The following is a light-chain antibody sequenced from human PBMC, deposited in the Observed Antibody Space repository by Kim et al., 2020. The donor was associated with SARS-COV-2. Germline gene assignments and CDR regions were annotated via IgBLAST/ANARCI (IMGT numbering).Light chain of an antibody. V-gene: IGLV3-19*01. CDR3: TSRDSSSNPLV. J-gene: IGLJ3*02. CDR2: GKD. Sequence: GQTSRIKGQGDSLRYYYASWYQQKAGQAPLLVMYGKDNRPRGIPDRFSGSSSGDTASLTITGTQAEDEAEYYCTSRDSSSNPLVFGGGTQLTVL. CDR1: SLRYYY.